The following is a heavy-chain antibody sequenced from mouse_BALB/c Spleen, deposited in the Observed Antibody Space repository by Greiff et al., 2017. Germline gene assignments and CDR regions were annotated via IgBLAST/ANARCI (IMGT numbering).Heavy chain of an antibody. CDR2: IRSKSNNYAT. CDR1: GFTFNTYA. CDR3: VSHYANGY. Sequence: EVMLVESGGGLVQPKGSLKLSCAASGFTFNTYAMNWVRQAPGKGLEWVARIRSKSNNYATYYADSVKDRFTISRDDSQSMLYLQMNNLKTEDTAMYYCVSHYANGYWGQGTSVTVSS. J-gene: IGHJ4*01. V-gene: IGHV10-1*02.